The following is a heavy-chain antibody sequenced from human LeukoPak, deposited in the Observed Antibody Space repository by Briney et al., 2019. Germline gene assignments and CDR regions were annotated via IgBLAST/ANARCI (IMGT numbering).Heavy chain of an antibody. Sequence: GGSLRLSCAASGFTFSSYWMSWVRQAPGKGLEWVANIKQDGSEKYYVDSVKGRFTISRDNAKNSLYLQMNSLRAEDTAVYYCARLRITMIVVVKAVYFDYWGQGTLVTVSS. CDR2: IKQDGSEK. J-gene: IGHJ4*02. CDR1: GFTFSSYW. CDR3: ARLRITMIVVVKAVYFDY. V-gene: IGHV3-7*01. D-gene: IGHD3-22*01.